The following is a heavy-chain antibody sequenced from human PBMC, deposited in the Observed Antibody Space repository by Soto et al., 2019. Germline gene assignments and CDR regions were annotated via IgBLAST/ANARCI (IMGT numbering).Heavy chain of an antibody. CDR3: ARGGDSSGYFYFDY. V-gene: IGHV4-34*01. CDR1: GGSFSGYY. D-gene: IGHD3-22*01. J-gene: IGHJ4*02. Sequence: PSETLSLTCAVYGGSFSGYYWSWIRQPPGKGLEWIGEINHSGSTNYNPSLKSRVTISVDTSKNQFSLKLSSVTAADTAVYYCARGGDSSGYFYFDYWGQGTLVTVSS. CDR2: INHSGST.